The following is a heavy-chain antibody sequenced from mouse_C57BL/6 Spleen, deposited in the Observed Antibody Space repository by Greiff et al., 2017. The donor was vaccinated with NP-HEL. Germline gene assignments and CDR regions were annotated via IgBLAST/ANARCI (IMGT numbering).Heavy chain of an antibody. CDR1: GYTFTDYN. Sequence: EVQVVESGPELVKPGASVKIPCKASGYTFTDYNMDWVKQSHGKSLEWIGDINPNNGGTIYNQKFKGKATLTVDKSSSTAYMELRSLTSEDTAVYYCARNFYWYFDGWGTGTTVTVSS. J-gene: IGHJ1*03. CDR3: ARNFYWYFDG. V-gene: IGHV1-18*01. CDR2: INPNNGGT.